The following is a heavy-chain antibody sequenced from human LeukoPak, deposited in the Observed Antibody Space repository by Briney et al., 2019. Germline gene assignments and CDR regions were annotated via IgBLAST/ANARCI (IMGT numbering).Heavy chain of an antibody. Sequence: GGSLRLSCAASGFTFNIYAMNWVRQAPGKGLEWVSVISGSGGTTYYADSVKGRFTISRDNSKNTLYLQMNSLRAEDTAVYYCAKGLTMATTYYFDHWGQGTLVTVSS. J-gene: IGHJ4*02. CDR1: GFTFNIYA. CDR3: AKGLTMATTYYFDH. V-gene: IGHV3-23*01. D-gene: IGHD4-17*01. CDR2: ISGSGGTT.